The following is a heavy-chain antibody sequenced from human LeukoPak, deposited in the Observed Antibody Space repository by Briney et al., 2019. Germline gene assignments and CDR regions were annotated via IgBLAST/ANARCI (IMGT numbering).Heavy chain of an antibody. CDR3: AKNYCSSTSCYTGGYY. CDR1: GFTFSSYA. Sequence: PGGSLRFSCAASGFTFSSYAMSWVRQAPGKGLEWVSAISGSGGSTYYADSVKGRFTISRDNSKNTLYLQMNSLRAEDTAVHYCAKNYCSSTSCYTGGYYWGQGTLVTVSS. D-gene: IGHD2-2*02. V-gene: IGHV3-23*01. CDR2: ISGSGGST. J-gene: IGHJ4*02.